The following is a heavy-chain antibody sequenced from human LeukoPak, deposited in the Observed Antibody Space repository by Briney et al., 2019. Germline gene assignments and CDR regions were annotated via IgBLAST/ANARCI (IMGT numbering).Heavy chain of an antibody. V-gene: IGHV1-18*01. Sequence: TSVKVSCKASGYTFTSYGISWVRQAPGQGLEWMGWISAYNGNTNYAQKLQGRVTMTTDTSTSTAYMELRSPRSDDTAVYYCARDSRIVGATLRYYYYGMDVWGQGTTVTVSS. J-gene: IGHJ6*02. CDR2: ISAYNGNT. D-gene: IGHD1-26*01. CDR1: GYTFTSYG. CDR3: ARDSRIVGATLRYYYYGMDV.